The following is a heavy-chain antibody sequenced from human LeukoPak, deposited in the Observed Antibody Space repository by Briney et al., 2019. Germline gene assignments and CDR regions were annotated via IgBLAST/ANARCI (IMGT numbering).Heavy chain of an antibody. CDR1: GYSISSGYY. J-gene: IGHJ5*02. CDR2: IYHSGST. V-gene: IGHV4-38-2*01. CDR3: ARRYCSSTSCRLGWFDP. Sequence: SETLSLTCAVSGYSISSGYYWGWIRQPPGKGLEWIGSIYHSGSTYYNPSLKSRATISVDTSKNQFSLKLSSVAAADTAVYYCARRYCSSTSCRLGWFDPWGQGTLVTVSS. D-gene: IGHD2-2*01.